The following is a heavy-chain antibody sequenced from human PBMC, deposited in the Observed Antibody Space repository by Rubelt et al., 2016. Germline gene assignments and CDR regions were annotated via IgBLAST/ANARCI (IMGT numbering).Heavy chain of an antibody. J-gene: IGHJ4*02. D-gene: IGHD5-24*01. Sequence: QVQLVESGGGVVQPGGSLRLSCAASGFTFSSYAMHWVRQAPGKGLEWVSVIYSGGSTYYADSVKGRFSISRDNSKNTLYLQMNSLRAEETAVYYCARMGDGYKSRIDYWGQGTLVTVSS. CDR3: ARMGDGYKSRIDY. V-gene: IGHV3-NL1*01. CDR1: GFTFSSYA. CDR2: IYSGGST.